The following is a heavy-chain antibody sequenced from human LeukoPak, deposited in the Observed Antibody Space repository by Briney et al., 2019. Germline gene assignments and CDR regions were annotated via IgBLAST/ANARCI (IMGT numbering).Heavy chain of an antibody. D-gene: IGHD2-2*01. J-gene: IGHJ6*03. CDR2: IRSKAYGGTT. Sequence: PGGSLRLSCTASGFTFGDYAMSWFRQAPGKGLEWVGFIRSKAYGGTTEYAASVKGRFTISRDDSKSIAYLQMNSLKTEDTAVYYCNRDLGPAAIDYYYYYMDVWGKGTTVTVSS. CDR3: NRDLGPAAIDYYYYYMDV. V-gene: IGHV3-49*03. CDR1: GFTFGDYA.